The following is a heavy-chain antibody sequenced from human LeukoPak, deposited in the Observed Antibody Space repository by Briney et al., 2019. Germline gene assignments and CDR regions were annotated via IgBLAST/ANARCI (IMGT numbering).Heavy chain of an antibody. D-gene: IGHD3-3*01. J-gene: IGHJ6*03. CDR3: AKDQKGILRFLEWSTYPYYMDV. V-gene: IGHV3-21*04. Sequence: GGSLRLSCAASGFTFSSYSMNWVRQAPGKGLEWVSSISSSSSYIYYADSVKGRFTISRDNSKNTLYLQMNSLRAEDTAVYYCAKDQKGILRFLEWSTYPYYMDVWGKGTTVTVSS. CDR2: ISSSSSYI. CDR1: GFTFSSYS.